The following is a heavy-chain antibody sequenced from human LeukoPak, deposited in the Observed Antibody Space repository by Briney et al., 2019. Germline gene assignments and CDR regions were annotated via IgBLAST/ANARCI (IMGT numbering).Heavy chain of an antibody. Sequence: RESGPALVKPTQTLTLTRTFSGFSLSTTGMCVSWIRQPPGKALGWLARIDWDGDKYYSTSLKTRLTISKDTSKNQVVLTMTNMDPVDTATYYCARIRTGTYFDYWGQGTLVTVSS. J-gene: IGHJ4*02. CDR1: GFSLSTTGMC. D-gene: IGHD7-27*01. V-gene: IGHV2-70*11. CDR3: ARIRTGTYFDY. CDR2: IDWDGDK.